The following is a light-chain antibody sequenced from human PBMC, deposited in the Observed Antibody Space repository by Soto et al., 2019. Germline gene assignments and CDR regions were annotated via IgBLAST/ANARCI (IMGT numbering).Light chain of an antibody. CDR1: QSISSY. CDR3: QHYNNWPLLT. V-gene: IGKV3D-15*01. CDR2: GAS. Sequence: MTQSPSSLSASVGDRVTITCRASQSISSYLAWYQQKPGQAPRLLIYGASNRATGIPARFSGSGSGTESTLTISSLQSEDFAVYYCQHYNNWPLLTFGPGTKVDIK. J-gene: IGKJ3*01.